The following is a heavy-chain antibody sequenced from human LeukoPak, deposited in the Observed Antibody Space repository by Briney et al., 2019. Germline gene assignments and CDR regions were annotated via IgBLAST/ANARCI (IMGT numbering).Heavy chain of an antibody. V-gene: IGHV1-69*04. Sequence: GASVKVSCKASGGTFSSYAISWVRQAPGQGLEWMGRIIPILGIANYAQKFQGRVTITADKSTSTAYMELSGLRSEDTAVYYCARDAGYCSSTSCYGYGMDVWGQGTTVTVSS. CDR2: IIPILGIA. J-gene: IGHJ6*02. D-gene: IGHD2-2*01. CDR3: ARDAGYCSSTSCYGYGMDV. CDR1: GGTFSSYA.